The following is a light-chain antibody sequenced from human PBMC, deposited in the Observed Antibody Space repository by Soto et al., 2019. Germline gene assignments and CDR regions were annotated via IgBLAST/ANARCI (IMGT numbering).Light chain of an antibody. V-gene: IGKV3-15*01. CDR1: QNIRSS. J-gene: IGKJ5*01. CDR2: GAS. Sequence: EVVMTQSPASLSASPGERVTLACRASQNIRSSLAWYQQRPGQAPRLLIYGASTRATGIPARFSGSGSGTEFTLTISSLQSEDFAVYYCQQYNNWPPITFGQGTQREIK. CDR3: QQYNNWPPIT.